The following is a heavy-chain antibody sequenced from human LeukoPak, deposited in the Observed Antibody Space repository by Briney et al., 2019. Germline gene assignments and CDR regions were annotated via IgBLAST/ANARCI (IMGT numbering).Heavy chain of an antibody. CDR3: ARDLFLGYDSLDDP. V-gene: IGHV1-2*06. J-gene: IGHJ5*02. CDR1: GYTFTGYY. D-gene: IGHD3-22*01. Sequence: SVKVSCKASGYTFTGYYMHWVRQAPGQGLEWMGRINPNSGGTNYAQKFQGRVTMTRDTSISTAYMELSRLRSDDTAVYYCARDLFLGYDSLDDPSGQGTLVTVSS. CDR2: INPNSGGT.